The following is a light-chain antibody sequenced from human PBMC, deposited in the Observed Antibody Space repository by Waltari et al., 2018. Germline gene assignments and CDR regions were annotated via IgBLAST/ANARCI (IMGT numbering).Light chain of an antibody. CDR2: ATS. J-gene: IGKJ4*01. CDR1: QGIRSW. Sequence: DIQMTQSPPSVSASVGDRVTITCRASQGIRSWLSWYQQKPGKAPKLLIYATSNLQSGVPSRFSGSGSETEFTLVISNLQPDDVATYYCQQYSGYSGIFGGGTKVEIK. V-gene: IGKV1-12*01. CDR3: QQYSGYSGI.